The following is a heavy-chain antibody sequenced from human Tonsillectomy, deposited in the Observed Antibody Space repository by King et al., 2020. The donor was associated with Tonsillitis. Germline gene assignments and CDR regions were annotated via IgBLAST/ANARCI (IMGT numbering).Heavy chain of an antibody. CDR2: IYYTGST. Sequence: VQLQESGPGLVKPSQTLSLTCTVSGGSISSGDDYWTWIRQPPGKGLEWIGYIYYTGSTYYNPSLKSQVTIYLATSNNRFSLKLNSVDAADTAGYYCSREAMVPATHGWFDPWGQGTLVTVSS. J-gene: IGHJ5*02. V-gene: IGHV4-30-4*01. CDR3: SREAMVPATHGWFDP. CDR1: GGSISSGDDY. D-gene: IGHD2-2*01.